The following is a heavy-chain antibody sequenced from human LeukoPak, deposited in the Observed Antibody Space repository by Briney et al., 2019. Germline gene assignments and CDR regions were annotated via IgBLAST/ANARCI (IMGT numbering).Heavy chain of an antibody. J-gene: IGHJ4*02. CDR2: ISSNGGST. CDR3: VKSSQGTLFYGAGAHFDY. Sequence: GGSLRLSCSVSGFTFSSFALHWVRQAPGRGLESASAISSNGGSTYYADSVKGRFTISRDNSKNTVYLQMSSLRAEDTAVYYCVKSSQGTLFYGAGAHFDYWGQGTLVTVSS. D-gene: IGHD6-13*01. V-gene: IGHV3-64D*06. CDR1: GFTFSSFA.